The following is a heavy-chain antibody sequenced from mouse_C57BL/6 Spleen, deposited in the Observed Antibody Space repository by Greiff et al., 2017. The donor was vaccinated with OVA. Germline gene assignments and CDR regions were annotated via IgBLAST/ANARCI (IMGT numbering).Heavy chain of an antibody. CDR2: IDPSDGYT. J-gene: IGHJ3*01. CDR3: ARNGDDPIAY. CDR1: GYTFTSYW. V-gene: IGHV1-50*01. Sequence: QVQLQQPGAELVKPGASVKMSCKASGYTFTSYWMQWVKQRPGQGLEWIGEIDPSDGYTNYNQKFTGKATLTVDTSSSTAYMPLSSLTSEDAAFYYGARNGDDPIAYWGQGTLVTVSA.